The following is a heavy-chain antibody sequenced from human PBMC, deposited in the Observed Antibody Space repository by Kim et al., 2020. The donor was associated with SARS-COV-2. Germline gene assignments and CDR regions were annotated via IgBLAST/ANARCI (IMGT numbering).Heavy chain of an antibody. J-gene: IGHJ6*02. CDR2: TRNKANSYTT. CDR3: ARDLSMTTVGYGMDV. Sequence: GGSLRLSCAASGFTFSDHYMDWVRQAPGKGLEWVGRTRNKANSYTTEYAASVKGRFTISRDDSKNSLYLQMNSLKTEDTAVYYCARDLSMTTVGYGMDVWGQGTTVTVSS. V-gene: IGHV3-72*01. D-gene: IGHD4-17*01. CDR1: GFTFSDHY.